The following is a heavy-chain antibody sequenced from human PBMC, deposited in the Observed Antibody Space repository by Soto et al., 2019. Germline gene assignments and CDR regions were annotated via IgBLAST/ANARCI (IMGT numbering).Heavy chain of an antibody. V-gene: IGHV3-23*01. CDR2: ITGGNT. CDR1: GFTFGTYG. Sequence: GGSLRLSCGASGFTFGTYGMGWVRQAPGKGLEWVSTITGGNTYYAASVKGRFTISRDNSKNTLYLQMSSLRAADTAVFYCARGRTNPHCSGGSCYRPSYYYYYDMDVWGQGTTVTVSS. D-gene: IGHD2-15*01. CDR3: ARGRTNPHCSGGSCYRPSYYYYYDMDV. J-gene: IGHJ6*02.